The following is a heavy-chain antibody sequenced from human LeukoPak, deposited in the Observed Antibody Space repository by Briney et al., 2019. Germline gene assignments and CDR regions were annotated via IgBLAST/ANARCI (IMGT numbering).Heavy chain of an antibody. V-gene: IGHV4-38-2*01. D-gene: IGHD6-19*01. CDR1: GYSISSGYY. Sequence: SETLSLTCAVSGYSISSGYYWGWIRQPPGKGLEWIGRIYTSGSTNYNPSLKSRVTMSVDTSKNQFSLKLSSVTAADTAVYYCARSSSGSAFDIWGQGTMVTVSS. CDR3: ARSSSGSAFDI. CDR2: IYTSGST. J-gene: IGHJ3*02.